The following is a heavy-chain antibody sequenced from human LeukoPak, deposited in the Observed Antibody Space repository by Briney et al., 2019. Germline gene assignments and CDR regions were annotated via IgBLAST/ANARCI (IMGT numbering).Heavy chain of an antibody. V-gene: IGHV1-8*01. J-gene: IGHJ6*02. CDR3: ARSDIVATIEGYYYGMDV. CDR2: MNPNSGNT. D-gene: IGHD5-12*01. Sequence: ASVKVSCKASGYTFTSYDINWVRQATGQGLEWMGWMNPNSGNTGYAQKFQGRVTITRNTSISTAYMELSSLRSEDTAVYYCARSDIVATIEGYYYGMDVWGQGTTVTVSS. CDR1: GYTFTSYD.